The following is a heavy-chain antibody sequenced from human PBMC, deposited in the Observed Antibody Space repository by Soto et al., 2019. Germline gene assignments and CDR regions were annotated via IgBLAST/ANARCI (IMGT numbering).Heavy chain of an antibody. CDR2: IIPIFGTA. J-gene: IGHJ4*02. D-gene: IGHD3-16*01. CDR1: GGTFSSYA. CDR3: ACQLDVYDY. V-gene: IGHV1-69*13. Sequence: ASVKVSCKASGGTFSSYAISWLRQAPGQGLEWMGGIIPIFGTANYAQKFQGRVTITADESTSTAYMELSSLRSEDTAVNYRACQLDVYDYWGQGTLVTVSS.